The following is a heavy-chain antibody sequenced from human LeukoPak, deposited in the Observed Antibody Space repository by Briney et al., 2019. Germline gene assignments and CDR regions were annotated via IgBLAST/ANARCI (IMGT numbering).Heavy chain of an antibody. J-gene: IGHJ3*02. CDR2: IYYSGST. CDR1: GGSISSYY. CDR3: ARTLGFDCSSTSCYANDAFDI. Sequence: SETLSLTCTVSGGSISSYYWSWIRQPPGKGLEWIGYIYYSGSTNYNPSLKSRVTISVDASKNQFSLKLSSVTAADTAVYYCARTLGFDCSSTSCYANDAFDIWGQGTMVTVSS. D-gene: IGHD2-2*01. V-gene: IGHV4-59*01.